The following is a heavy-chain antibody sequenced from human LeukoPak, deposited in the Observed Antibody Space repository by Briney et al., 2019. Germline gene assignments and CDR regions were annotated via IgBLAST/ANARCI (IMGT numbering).Heavy chain of an antibody. CDR2: ISSGSTTM. V-gene: IGHV3-48*01. Sequence: LTGGSRRLSCAASGFPFSTYGMNWVRQAPGKGLEWISYISSGSTTMYYTDSVKGRFTISRDNAKNSLYLQMNSLRAEDTAVYYCARVPDDFWSGYFFDCWGQGTLVTVSS. J-gene: IGHJ4*02. D-gene: IGHD3-3*01. CDR3: ARVPDDFWSGYFFDC. CDR1: GFPFSTYG.